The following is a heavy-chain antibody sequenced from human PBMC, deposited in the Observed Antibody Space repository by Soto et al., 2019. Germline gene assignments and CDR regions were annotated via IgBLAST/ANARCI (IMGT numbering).Heavy chain of an antibody. J-gene: IGHJ3*02. CDR2: TYYRSQWYN. V-gene: IGHV6-1*01. CDR3: VRDRWDDSSGFDVFDI. Sequence: SQTLSLTCVIFGDSVSSNSAAWNWIRQSPSRGLEWLGRTYYRSQWYNDYAVSVKSRITIKPDTSKNQFSLQLNSVTPEDTAVYYCVRDRWDDSSGFDVFDIWGQGTMVTVSS. CDR1: GDSVSSNSAA. D-gene: IGHD3-22*01.